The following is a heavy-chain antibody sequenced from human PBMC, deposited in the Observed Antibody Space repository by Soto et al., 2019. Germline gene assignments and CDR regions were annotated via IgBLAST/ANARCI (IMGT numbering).Heavy chain of an antibody. D-gene: IGHD1-1*01. CDR1: GFSVTTNY. CDR3: AKKPPRTIQGWAFGMDV. Sequence: EVQLVETGGGLIQPGGSLRLSCLASGFSVTTNYIIWVRQPPGKGLEWVSTTFTGGSTHYADSVKGRFSTSRDNSKNTVYLQRNNSRVEDTAVYYCAKKPPRTIQGWAFGMDVWGQGIKVSVSS. J-gene: IGHJ6*02. V-gene: IGHV3-53*02. CDR2: TFTGGST.